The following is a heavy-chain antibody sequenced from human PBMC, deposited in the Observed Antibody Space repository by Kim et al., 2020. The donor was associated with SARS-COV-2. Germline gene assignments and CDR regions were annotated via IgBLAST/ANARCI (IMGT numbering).Heavy chain of an antibody. CDR1: GGSFSGYY. D-gene: IGHD6-6*01. CDR2: INHSGST. Sequence: SETLSLTCAVYGGSFSGYYWSWIRQPPGKGLEWIGEINHSGSTNYNPSLKSRVTISVDTSKNQFSLRLSSVTAADTAVYYCATRRLAARPRSDYWGQGTLVTVSS. CDR3: ATRRLAARPRSDY. V-gene: IGHV4-34*01. J-gene: IGHJ4*02.